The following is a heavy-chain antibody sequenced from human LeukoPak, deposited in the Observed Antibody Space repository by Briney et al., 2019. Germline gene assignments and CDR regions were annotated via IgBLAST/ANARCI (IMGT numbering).Heavy chain of an antibody. V-gene: IGHV3-74*01. J-gene: IGHJ4*02. Sequence: GGSLRLSCAASGFIFSSYWMHWVRQAPGKGLVWVSRINPDGSSTTYADSVKGRFTISRDNAKNTLSLQMNSLRAEDTAVYYCARVGYNYDYDYWGQGTLVTVSS. CDR2: INPDGSST. CDR3: ARVGYNYDYDY. CDR1: GFIFSSYW. D-gene: IGHD5-18*01.